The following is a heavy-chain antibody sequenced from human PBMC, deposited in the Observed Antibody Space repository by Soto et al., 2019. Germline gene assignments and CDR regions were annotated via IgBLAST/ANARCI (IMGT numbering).Heavy chain of an antibody. Sequence: SETLSLTCTVSGGSISSGGYYWSWIRQHPGKGLEWIEYIYYSGSTYYNPSLKSRVTISVDTSKNQFSLKLSSVTAADTAVYYCARGSSRFLEWLLDGYYFDYWGQGTLVTVSS. V-gene: IGHV4-31*03. CDR2: IYYSGST. J-gene: IGHJ4*02. D-gene: IGHD3-3*01. CDR1: GGSISSGGYY. CDR3: ARGSSRFLEWLLDGYYFDY.